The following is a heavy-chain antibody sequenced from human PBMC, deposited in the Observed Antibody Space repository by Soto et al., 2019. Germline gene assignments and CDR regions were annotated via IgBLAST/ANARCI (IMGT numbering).Heavy chain of an antibody. J-gene: IGHJ5*02. CDR3: ARMESFGSLNWFDP. V-gene: IGHV1-8*02. CDR1: GYTFTNND. Sequence: ASVKVSCKASGYTFTNNDVSWVRQATGQGLEWMGWMNPGSGDTGYAQKFQGRVTMTRDISIATAYMELNSLTSEDTAIYYCARMESFGSLNWFDPWGRGTLVTVSS. CDR2: MNPGSGDT. D-gene: IGHD5-18*01.